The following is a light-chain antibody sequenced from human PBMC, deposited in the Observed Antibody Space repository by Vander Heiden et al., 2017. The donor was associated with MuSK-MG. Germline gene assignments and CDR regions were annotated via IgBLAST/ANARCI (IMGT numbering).Light chain of an antibody. V-gene: IGLV1-40*01. J-gene: IGLJ2*01. Sequence: QSVLTRPPSVSGAPGQRVTISCTCGSSNSVAGYYVICYHQRPGTAPNLLIYGNSNRPSGGPDRFSGSKSGPSASLAITGLQAEEEADYYCQSYYSSRSGYVVFGGGTKLTVL. CDR3: QSYYSSRSGYVV. CDR1: SSNSVAGYY. CDR2: GNS.